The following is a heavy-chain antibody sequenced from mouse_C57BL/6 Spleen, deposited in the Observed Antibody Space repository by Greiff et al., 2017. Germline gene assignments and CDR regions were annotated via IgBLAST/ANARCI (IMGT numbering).Heavy chain of an antibody. CDR3: ARVTTVGYFDV. CDR2: INYDGSST. CDR1: GFTFSDYY. D-gene: IGHD1-1*01. Sequence: EVQRVESEGGLVQPGSSMKLSCTASGFTFSDYYMAWVRQVPEKGLEWVANINYDGSSTYYLDSLKSRFIISRDNAKNILYLQMSSLKSEDTATYYCARVTTVGYFDVWGTGTTVTVSS. J-gene: IGHJ1*03. V-gene: IGHV5-16*01.